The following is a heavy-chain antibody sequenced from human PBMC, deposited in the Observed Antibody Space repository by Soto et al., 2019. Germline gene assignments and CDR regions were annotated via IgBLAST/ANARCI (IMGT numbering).Heavy chain of an antibody. Sequence: QVHLVQSGAEVKKPGSSVKVSCKASGGTFGTYSVSWVRQAPGQGLEWMGRISPLLGITNYAQKFQGRVTITADKATSTAYMELSSLISEDTAVYYCARNPVRGVDYFYFYMDVWGKGTTVTVSS. V-gene: IGHV1-69*02. CDR2: ISPLLGIT. CDR1: GGTFGTYS. J-gene: IGHJ6*03. CDR3: ARNPVRGVDYFYFYMDV. D-gene: IGHD3-10*01.